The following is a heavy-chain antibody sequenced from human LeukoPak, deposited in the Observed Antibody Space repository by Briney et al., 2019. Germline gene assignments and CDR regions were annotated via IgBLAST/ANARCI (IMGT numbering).Heavy chain of an antibody. D-gene: IGHD1-26*01. CDR3: ARGIHSGNSGPYYFDY. CDR2: ISVYSGKT. CDR1: GYTFTSYA. J-gene: IGHJ4*02. Sequence: ASVTVSCKASGYTFTSYAISWVRQVPGQGLEWMGWISVYSGKTDYPQKVQDRVTMTTDTSTNTAYMELRSLRSDDTAVYYCARGIHSGNSGPYYFDYWGQGTLVTVSS. V-gene: IGHV1-18*01.